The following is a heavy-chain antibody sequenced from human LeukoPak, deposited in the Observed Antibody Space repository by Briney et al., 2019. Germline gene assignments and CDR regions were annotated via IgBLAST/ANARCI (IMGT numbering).Heavy chain of an antibody. CDR3: ARASKWLRFWDPYYFDY. D-gene: IGHD5-12*01. CDR1: GGSFSGYY. J-gene: IGHJ4*02. Sequence: SETLSLTCAVFGGSFSGYYWSCIRQPPGKGLEWIGEINHSGSTNYNPSLKSRVTISVDRSKNQFSLKLSSVTAADTAVYYCARASKWLRFWDPYYFDYWGQGTLVTVSS. V-gene: IGHV4-34*01. CDR2: INHSGST.